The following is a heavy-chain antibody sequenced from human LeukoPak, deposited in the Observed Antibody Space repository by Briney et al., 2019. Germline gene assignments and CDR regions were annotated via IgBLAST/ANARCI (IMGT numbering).Heavy chain of an antibody. CDR3: ARQEYSTFDY. D-gene: IGHD2/OR15-2a*01. CDR1: GFTLSTYV. Sequence: TGGSLRLSCAASGFTLSTYVMTWVRQAPGKGLEWVSAISDSGDNTYYADSVKGRFTTSRDNAKNSLYLQMNSLRAEDTGVYYCARQEYSTFDYWGQGTLVTVSS. J-gene: IGHJ4*02. V-gene: IGHV3-23*01. CDR2: ISDSGDNT.